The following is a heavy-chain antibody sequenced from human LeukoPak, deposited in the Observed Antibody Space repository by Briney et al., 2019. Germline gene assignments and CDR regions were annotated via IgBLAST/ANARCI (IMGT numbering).Heavy chain of an antibody. D-gene: IGHD3-22*01. CDR1: GFTFSSYA. CDR3: AKDFYDSSGYIHYFDY. CDR2: ISTSGGTT. V-gene: IGHV3-23*01. Sequence: AGGSLRLSCGASGFTFSSYAMSWVRQPPGKGLEWVSVISTSGGTTHDAGSVKGRFTISRDNSENTLSLQMNSLRAEDTAVYYCAKDFYDSSGYIHYFDYWGQGTLVTVSS. J-gene: IGHJ4*02.